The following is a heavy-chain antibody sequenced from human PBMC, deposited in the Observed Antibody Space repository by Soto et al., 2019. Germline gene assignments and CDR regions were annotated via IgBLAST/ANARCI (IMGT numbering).Heavy chain of an antibody. CDR1: GFTFTIFS. CDR2: IRSDGTM. J-gene: IGHJ3*02. CDR3: ARLGAVAVRHSFDI. Sequence: GGSLRLSCTASGFTFTIFSMNWVRQAPGKGLEWISNIRSDGTMFSADSLKGRFTISRDNARNSLSLQLNSLRAEDTAVHYCARLGAVAVRHSFDIWGQGTMVTVSS. V-gene: IGHV3-48*01. D-gene: IGHD6-19*01.